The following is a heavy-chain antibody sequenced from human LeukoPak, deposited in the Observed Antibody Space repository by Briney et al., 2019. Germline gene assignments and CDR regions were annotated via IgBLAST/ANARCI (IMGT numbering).Heavy chain of an antibody. V-gene: IGHV3-15*01. CDR2: IKSKTDGGTT. Sequence: GGSLRLSCAASGFTFGNAWMSWVRQAPGKGLEWVGRIKSKTDGGTTDYAAPVKGRFTISRDDSKNTLYLQMNSLKTEDTAVYYCTTDLVQDYFGYWGQGTLVTVSS. D-gene: IGHD1-26*01. CDR3: TTDLVQDYFGY. J-gene: IGHJ4*02. CDR1: GFTFGNAW.